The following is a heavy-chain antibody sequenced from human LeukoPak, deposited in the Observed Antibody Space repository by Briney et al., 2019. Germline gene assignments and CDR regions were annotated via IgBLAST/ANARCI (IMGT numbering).Heavy chain of an antibody. Sequence: GGSLRLSCAASGFTFSSYWMSWVRQAPGKGLEWVANIKQDGSEKYYVESVKGRFTISRDNAKNSLYLQMNSLRAEDTAVYYCARDLGYCSTTSCYTSWYFDLWGRGTLVTVSS. J-gene: IGHJ2*01. CDR2: IKQDGSEK. CDR3: ARDLGYCSTTSCYTSWYFDL. V-gene: IGHV3-7*01. CDR1: GFTFSSYW. D-gene: IGHD2-2*02.